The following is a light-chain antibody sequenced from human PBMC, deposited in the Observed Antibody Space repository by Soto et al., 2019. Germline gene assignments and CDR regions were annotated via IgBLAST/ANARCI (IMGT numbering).Light chain of an antibody. J-gene: IGKJ1*01. CDR2: DAS. V-gene: IGKV1-5*01. CDR3: QQYGGSPQT. CDR1: QSISSW. Sequence: DIQMTQSPSTLSASVGERVTITCRASQSISSWLAWYQQKPGKAPNLLIYDASSLESGVPSRFSGSGSGTEFTLIISSLQPEDFAMYYCQQYGGSPQTFGRGTKVDIK.